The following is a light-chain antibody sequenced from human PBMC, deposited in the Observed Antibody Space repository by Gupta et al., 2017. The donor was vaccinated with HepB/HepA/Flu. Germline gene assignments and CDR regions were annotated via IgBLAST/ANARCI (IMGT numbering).Light chain of an antibody. CDR1: SGHNTYA. CDR2: VKSDSSH. CDR3: QTWGAGIEV. V-gene: IGLV4-69*01. Sequence: QLVLTQSPSASASLGASVKLTCTLSSGHNTYAIAWHQQQSEKGPRFLMKVKSDSSHSKGDGIPDRFSGSSSGAERYLTISSLHSEDEADYYCQTWGAGIEVFGTGTKVTVL. J-gene: IGLJ1*01.